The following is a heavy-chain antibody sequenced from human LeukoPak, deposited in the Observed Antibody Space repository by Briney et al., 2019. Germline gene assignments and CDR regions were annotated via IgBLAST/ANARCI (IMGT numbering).Heavy chain of an antibody. CDR1: GFTFSSYS. CDR3: ARDMTTVTTFYYYYYGMDV. Sequence: GGSLRLSCAASGFTFSSYSMNWVRQAPGKGLEWVSYISSSSTIYYADSVKGRFTISRDNAENSLYLQMNSLRAEDTAVYYCARDMTTVTTFYYYYYGMDVWGQGTTVTVSS. D-gene: IGHD4-17*01. J-gene: IGHJ6*02. V-gene: IGHV3-48*01. CDR2: ISSSSTI.